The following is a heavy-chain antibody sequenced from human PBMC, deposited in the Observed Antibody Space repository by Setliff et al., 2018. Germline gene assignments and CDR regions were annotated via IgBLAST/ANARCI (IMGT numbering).Heavy chain of an antibody. CDR2: IYPGDSDN. Sequence: PGASLKISSKGSGYTFMTYWIGWVRQMPGKGLEWMGIIYPGDSDNRYSPSFQGRVTISADKSISTAYLQWSSLKASDTAMYYCATLGTVVVDAFDFWGQGTRVTVSS. CDR1: GYTFMTYW. CDR3: ATLGTVVVDAFDF. D-gene: IGHD2-15*01. J-gene: IGHJ3*01. V-gene: IGHV5-51*01.